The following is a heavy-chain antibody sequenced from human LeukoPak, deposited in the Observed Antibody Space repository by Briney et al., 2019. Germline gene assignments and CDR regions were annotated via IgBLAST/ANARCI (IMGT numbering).Heavy chain of an antibody. CDR3: ARQCGGDPGWFDP. CDR1: GGSISSSSYY. V-gene: IGHV4-39*01. D-gene: IGHD2-21*02. Sequence: SETLSLTCTVSGGSISSSSYYWGWIRQPPGKGLEWIGSIYYSGSTYYNPSLKSRVTISVDTSKNQFSLKLSSVTAADTAVYYCARQCGGDPGWFDPWGQGTLVTVSS. J-gene: IGHJ5*02. CDR2: IYYSGST.